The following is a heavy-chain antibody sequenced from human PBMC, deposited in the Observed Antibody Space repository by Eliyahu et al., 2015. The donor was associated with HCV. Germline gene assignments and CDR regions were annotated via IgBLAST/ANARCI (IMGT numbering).Heavy chain of an antibody. CDR1: XXPXPTSY. J-gene: IGHJ5*02. V-gene: IGHV4-59*01. D-gene: IGHD6-19*01. CDR2: IHYSGST. Sequence: QVQLQESGPGLVKPSETLSLTXPVSXXPXPTSYGSWXRXPPGQGLEWIGYIHYSGSTNYNPSLKSRVTISVDTSKNQFSLKLISVTAADTAVYYCASGGGGIAVAGTGGWFDPWGQGTLVTVSS. CDR3: ASGGGGIAVAGTGGWFDP.